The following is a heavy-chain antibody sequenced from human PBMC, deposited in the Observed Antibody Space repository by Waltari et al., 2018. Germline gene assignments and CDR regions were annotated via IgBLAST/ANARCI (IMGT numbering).Heavy chain of an antibody. V-gene: IGHV4-4*02. CDR3: ARDRGRGLYLDS. D-gene: IGHD2-15*01. Sequence: QLQLPESGPGLVKPSGTLSLPCTVSGESMSSSYVWNWVRQPPGKGLEWIGQVRGDGRTNYNPSFASRLTISLDTSTDHFSLRLTSATAADTAVYYCARDRGRGLYLDSWGQGILVTVSP. CDR2: VRGDGRT. CDR1: GESMSSSYV. J-gene: IGHJ4*02.